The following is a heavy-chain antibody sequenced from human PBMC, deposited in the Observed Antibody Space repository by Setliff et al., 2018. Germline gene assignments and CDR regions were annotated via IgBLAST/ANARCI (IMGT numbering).Heavy chain of an antibody. CDR1: GYRFSTYG. V-gene: IGHV1-18*01. J-gene: IGHJ4*02. CDR3: ARDRKSSPEHYYFDY. Sequence: ASVKVSCKASGYRFSTYGISWVRQAPGQGLEWMAWVSDNNGNTNYAKSFQGRVTMNTDTSTSTAYMELGSLTSDDAAVYYCARDRKSSPEHYYFDYWGQGTLVTVSS. CDR2: VSDNNGNT.